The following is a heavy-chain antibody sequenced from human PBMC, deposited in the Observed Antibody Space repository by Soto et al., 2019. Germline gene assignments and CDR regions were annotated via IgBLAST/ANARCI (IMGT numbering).Heavy chain of an antibody. D-gene: IGHD3-9*01. V-gene: IGHV3-23*01. CDR3: AKVSILTESYHYYAMDV. J-gene: IGHJ6*02. CDR2: ISRDGGAT. CDR1: GFTFSAYA. Sequence: GGSLRLSCAASGFTFSAYAMSWVRQAPGKGLEWVSGISRDGGATDYADSVKGRLTISRDNAKNTLFLQMNSLRAEDTAIYYYAKVSILTESYHYYAMDVWGQGTTVTVSS.